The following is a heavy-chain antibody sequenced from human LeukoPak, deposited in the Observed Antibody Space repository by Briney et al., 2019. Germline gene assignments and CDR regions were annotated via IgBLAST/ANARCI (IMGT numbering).Heavy chain of an antibody. Sequence: GGSLRHSCVASGFTFKSYGMTWVRQVPGKGLEWLSSITGAGTSTKYADSVNGRFTISRDNSKNTLSLQMTGLRAEDTAVYYCARKVAVAMDLDYWGQGTLVTVSS. V-gene: IGHV3-23*01. CDR2: ITGAGTST. CDR1: GFTFKSYG. D-gene: IGHD5-18*01. CDR3: ARKVAVAMDLDY. J-gene: IGHJ4*02.